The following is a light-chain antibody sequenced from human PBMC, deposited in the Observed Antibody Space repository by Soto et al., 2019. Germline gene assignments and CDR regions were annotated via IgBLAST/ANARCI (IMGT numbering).Light chain of an antibody. V-gene: IGKV1-5*03. CDR1: QSISIW. CDR2: KTS. J-gene: IGKJ1*01. CDR3: QHWNYYSWT. Sequence: DIHMTQSPSPLSASVGDRVTITCRASQSISIWLAWYQKKPGKAPNLLIYKTSSLETGVPSRFSGRGSGTEFTPTISSLQTDDLAPDYYQHWNYYSWTFGHGTKVEVK.